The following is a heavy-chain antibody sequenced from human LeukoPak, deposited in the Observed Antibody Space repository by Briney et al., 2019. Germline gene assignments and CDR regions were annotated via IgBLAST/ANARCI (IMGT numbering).Heavy chain of an antibody. CDR2: IYSGGGT. CDR1: GFTVSSNY. CDR3: ARGGPGEDDILTGSHDY. D-gene: IGHD3-9*01. Sequence: GGSLRLSCAASGFTVSSNYMSWVRQAPGKGLEWVSVIYSGGGTYYADSVKGRFTISRDNSKNTLYLQMNSLRAEDTAVYYCARGGPGEDDILTGSHDYWGQGTLVTVSS. V-gene: IGHV3-53*01. J-gene: IGHJ4*02.